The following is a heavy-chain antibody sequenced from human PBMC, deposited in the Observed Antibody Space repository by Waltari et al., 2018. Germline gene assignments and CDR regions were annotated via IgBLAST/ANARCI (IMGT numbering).Heavy chain of an antibody. V-gene: IGHV3-7*01. D-gene: IGHD6-13*01. CDR3: TRGGDDSSWYWRN. CDR2: INQDGSEK. J-gene: IGHJ4*02. CDR1: GFPFGTHW. Sequence: EVQLVESGGGLVQPGGSLRLPCSASGFPFGTHWMTWVRQAPGKGLEWVANINQDGSEKYSVESVKGRFTISRDNAKNSLYLQLNSLRADDTAVYYCTRGGDDSSWYWRNWGQGTLVTVSS.